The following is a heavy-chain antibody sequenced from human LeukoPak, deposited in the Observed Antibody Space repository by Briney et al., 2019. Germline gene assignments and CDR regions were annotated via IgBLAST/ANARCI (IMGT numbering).Heavy chain of an antibody. D-gene: IGHD3-22*01. Sequence: PGGSLRLSCAASGFTFSSYAMSWVRQAPGKGLEWVSAISGSGCSTYYADSVKGRFTISRDNSKNTLYLQMNSLRAEDTAVYYCARPLLYYYDSSGYYTRDYWGQGTLVTVSS. CDR2: ISGSGCST. J-gene: IGHJ4*02. CDR1: GFTFSSYA. V-gene: IGHV3-23*01. CDR3: ARPLLYYYDSSGYYTRDY.